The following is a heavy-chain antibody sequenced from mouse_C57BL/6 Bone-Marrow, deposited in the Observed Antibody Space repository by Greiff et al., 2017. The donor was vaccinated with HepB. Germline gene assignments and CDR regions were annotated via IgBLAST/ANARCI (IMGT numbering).Heavy chain of an antibody. CDR2: IYPRSGNT. CDR1: GYTFTSYG. CDR3: ARGWGAGYFDY. V-gene: IGHV1-81*01. J-gene: IGHJ2*01. Sequence: VQLQQSGAELARPGASVKLSCKASGYTFTSYGISWVKQRTGQGLEWIGEIYPRSGNTYYNEKFKGKATLTADKSSSTAYMELRSLTSEDSAVYFCARGWGAGYFDYWGQGTTLTVSS. D-gene: IGHD3-3*01.